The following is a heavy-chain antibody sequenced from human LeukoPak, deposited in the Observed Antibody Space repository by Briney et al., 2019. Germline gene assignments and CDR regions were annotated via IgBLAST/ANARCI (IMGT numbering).Heavy chain of an antibody. J-gene: IGHJ4*02. CDR2: IIPILGTA. CDR1: GGTFSSYA. CDR3: ASRAVAGTKAVSDY. V-gene: IGHV1-69*04. D-gene: IGHD6-19*01. Sequence: ASVKVSCKASGGTFSSYAISWVRQAPGQGLEWMGRIIPILGTANYAQKFQGRVTITADKSTSTAYMELSSLRSEDTAVYYCASRAVAGTKAVSDYWGQGTLVTVSS.